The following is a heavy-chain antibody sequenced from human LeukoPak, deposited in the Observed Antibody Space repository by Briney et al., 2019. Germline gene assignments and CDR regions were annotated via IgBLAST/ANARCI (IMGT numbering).Heavy chain of an antibody. D-gene: IGHD5-12*01. CDR2: INHSGST. CDR1: GGSFSGYY. V-gene: IGHV4-34*01. CDR3: ARLRRKGGYGDYYYYMDV. J-gene: IGHJ6*03. Sequence: PSETLSLTCAVYGGSFSGYYWSWIRQPPGKGLEWIGEINHSGSTNYNPSLKSRVTISVDTSKNQFSLKLSSVTAADTAVYYCARLRRKGGYGDYYYYMDVWGKGTTVTISS.